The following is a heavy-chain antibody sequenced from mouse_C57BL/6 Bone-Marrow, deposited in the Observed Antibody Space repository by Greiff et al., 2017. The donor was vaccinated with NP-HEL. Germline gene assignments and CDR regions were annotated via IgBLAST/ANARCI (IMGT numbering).Heavy chain of an antibody. CDR3: ARSIYDGYYGWFAY. Sequence: LQESGAELVRPGTSVKVSCKASGYAFTNYLIEWVKQRPGQGLEWIGVINPGSGGTNYNEKFKGKATLTADKSSSTAYMQLSSLTSEDSAVYFCARSIYDGYYGWFAYWGQGTLVTVSA. CDR1: GYAFTNYL. V-gene: IGHV1-54*01. J-gene: IGHJ3*01. D-gene: IGHD2-3*01. CDR2: INPGSGGT.